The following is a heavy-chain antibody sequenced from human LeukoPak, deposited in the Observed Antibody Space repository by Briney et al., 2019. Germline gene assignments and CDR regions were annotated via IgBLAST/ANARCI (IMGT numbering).Heavy chain of an antibody. V-gene: IGHV1-2*02. CDR1: GYTFTGYY. J-gene: IGHJ5*02. Sequence: ASVKVSCKASGYTFTGYYMHWVQQAPGQGLEWMGWINPNSGGTNYAQKFQGRVTMTRDTSISTAYMELSRLRSDDTAVYYCARRLGTSNWFDPWGQGTLVTVSS. CDR3: ARRLGTSNWFDP. CDR2: INPNSGGT. D-gene: IGHD7-27*01.